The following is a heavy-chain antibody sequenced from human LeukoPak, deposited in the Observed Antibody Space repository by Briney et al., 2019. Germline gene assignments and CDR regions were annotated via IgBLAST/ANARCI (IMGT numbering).Heavy chain of an antibody. V-gene: IGHV3-20*01. CDR1: GFAFSSYA. CDR2: INWNGGST. CDR3: ARVAGDHYDFWSGEGYYYYGMDV. J-gene: IGHJ6*02. Sequence: GGSLRLSCAASGFAFSSYAISWVRQAPGKGLEWVSGINWNGGSTGYADSVKGRFTISRDNAKNSLYLQMNSLRAEDTALYHCARVAGDHYDFWSGEGYYYYGMDVWGQGTTVTVSS. D-gene: IGHD3-3*01.